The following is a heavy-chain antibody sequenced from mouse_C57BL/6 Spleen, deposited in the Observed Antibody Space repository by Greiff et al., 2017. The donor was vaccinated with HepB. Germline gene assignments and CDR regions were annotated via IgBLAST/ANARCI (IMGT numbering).Heavy chain of an antibody. CDR1: GYTFTTYP. CDR2: FHPYNDDT. J-gene: IGHJ1*03. CDR3: ARRIDGYYGWYFDV. V-gene: IGHV1-47*01. D-gene: IGHD2-3*01. Sequence: QVQLKESGAELVKPGASVKMSCKASGYTFTTYPIEWMKQNHGKSLEWIGNFHPYNDDTKYNEKFKGKATLTVEKSSSTVYLELSRLTSDDSAVYYCARRIDGYYGWYFDVWGTGTTVTVSS.